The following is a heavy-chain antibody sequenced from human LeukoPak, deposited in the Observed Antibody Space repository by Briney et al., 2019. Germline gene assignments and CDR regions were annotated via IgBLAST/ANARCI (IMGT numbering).Heavy chain of an antibody. V-gene: IGHV3-21*01. CDR2: ISSSSSYI. CDR1: GFTFSSYS. J-gene: IGHJ6*03. D-gene: IGHD6-25*01. CDR3: ARFAAGGSYYYYMDV. Sequence: GGSLRLSCAASGFTFSSYSMNWVRQASGKGLEWVSSISSSSSYIYYADSVKGRFTISRDNAKNSLYLQMNSLRADDTAVYYCARFAAGGSYYYYMDVWGKGTTVTVSS.